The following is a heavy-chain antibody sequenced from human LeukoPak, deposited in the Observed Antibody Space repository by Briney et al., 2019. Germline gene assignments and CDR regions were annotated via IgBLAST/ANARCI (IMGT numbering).Heavy chain of an antibody. CDR1: GFTFSSYA. CDR3: AKERALLRFLEWSHPVGDAFDI. D-gene: IGHD3-3*01. CDR2: ISGSGGST. J-gene: IGHJ3*02. Sequence: GGSLRLSCAASGFTFSSYAMSWVRQAPGKGLEWVSAISGSGGSTYYADSVKGRFTISRDNSKNTLYLQMNSLRAEDTAVYYCAKERALLRFLEWSHPVGDAFDIWGQGTMVTVSS. V-gene: IGHV3-23*01.